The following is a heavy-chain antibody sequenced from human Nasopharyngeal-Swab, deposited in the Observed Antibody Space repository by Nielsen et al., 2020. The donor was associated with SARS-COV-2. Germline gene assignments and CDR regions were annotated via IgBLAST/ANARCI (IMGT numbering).Heavy chain of an antibody. J-gene: IGHJ4*02. CDR2: IWYDGSKK. CDR3: ARGGLWFGASYYFDY. V-gene: IGHV3-33*01. D-gene: IGHD3-10*01. Sequence: GGSLRLSCKASGFPFSSYGMHWVRQAPGKGLEWVAVIWYDGSKKYYADSVKGRFTISRDNSKNTLYLQMNSLRAEDTAVYYCARGGLWFGASYYFDYWGQGTLVTVSS. CDR1: GFPFSSYG.